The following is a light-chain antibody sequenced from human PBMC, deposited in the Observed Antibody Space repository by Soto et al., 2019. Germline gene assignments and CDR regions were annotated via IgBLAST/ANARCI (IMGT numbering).Light chain of an antibody. J-gene: IGKJ1*01. V-gene: IGKV1-5*03. CDR1: QSIGRW. Sequence: DIQMTQSPSTLSASVGDRVTITCRASQSIGRWLAWYQQKPGKAPNLLIYKASNLETGVPSRFSGSGSGTEFTLTISSLQPDYFATYYCQQYDSLWTFGQGTKVEIK. CDR3: QQYDSLWT. CDR2: KAS.